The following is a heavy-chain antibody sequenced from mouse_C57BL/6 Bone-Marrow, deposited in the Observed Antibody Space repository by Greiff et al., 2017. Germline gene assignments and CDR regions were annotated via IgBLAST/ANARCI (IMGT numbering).Heavy chain of an antibody. CDR2: IDPNSGGT. Sequence: VQLQQPGAELVKPGASVKLSCKASGYTFTSYWMHWVKQRPGRGLEWIGRIDPNSGGTKYNEKFKSKATLTVDKPSSTAHMQLSSLTSEDSTVYYCARSGPYYYGSRGYFDVWGTGTTVTVSS. J-gene: IGHJ1*03. CDR1: GYTFTSYW. CDR3: ARSGPYYYGSRGYFDV. D-gene: IGHD1-1*01. V-gene: IGHV1-72*01.